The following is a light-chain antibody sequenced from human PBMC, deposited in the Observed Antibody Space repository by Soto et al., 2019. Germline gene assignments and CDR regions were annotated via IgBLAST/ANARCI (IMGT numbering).Light chain of an antibody. CDR2: KAS. J-gene: IGKJ1*01. CDR3: QQYNSYSWT. V-gene: IGKV1-5*03. CDR1: QSIGSY. Sequence: DIQMTQSPSTLSASVGDRVTITCRASQSIGSYLAWYQQKPGKAPKVLIYKASSLESGVPSRFSGRGSGTEFTLTISSLQPDDFATYSCQQYNSYSWTFGQGTKVEIK.